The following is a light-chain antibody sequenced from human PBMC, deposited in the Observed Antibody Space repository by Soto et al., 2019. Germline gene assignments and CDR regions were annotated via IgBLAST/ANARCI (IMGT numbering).Light chain of an antibody. Sequence: QSALTQPASVSGSPGQSITISRTGTSIDVGGYNYVSSYQQHPGKDPKLMIYDVSNRLSGVSNRFSGSKSGNTASLTISGLQAEDEADYYCSSYTSSSTHYVFGTGTKVTVL. V-gene: IGLV2-14*01. J-gene: IGLJ1*01. CDR3: SSYTSSSTHYV. CDR1: SIDVGGYNY. CDR2: DVS.